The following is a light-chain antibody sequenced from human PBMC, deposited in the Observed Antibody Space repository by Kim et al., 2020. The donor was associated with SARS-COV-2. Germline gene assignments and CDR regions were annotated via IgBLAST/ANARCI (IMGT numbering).Light chain of an antibody. J-gene: IGLJ2*01. V-gene: IGLV3-1*01. CDR2: QNN. CDR1: KLGDKY. Sequence: YELTQPPSVSVSPGQTASITCSGDKLGDKYACWYQQKPGQSPVLVIYQNNKRPSGIPERFSGSNSGNTATLTISGTQAMDEADYYCQAWDSSTVVFGGGTQLTVL. CDR3: QAWDSSTVV.